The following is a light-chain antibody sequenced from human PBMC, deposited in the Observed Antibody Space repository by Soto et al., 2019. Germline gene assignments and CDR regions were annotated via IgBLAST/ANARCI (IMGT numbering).Light chain of an antibody. CDR1: SSDIGGFYY. CDR3: SSYSSSSTFYV. V-gene: IGLV2-14*01. J-gene: IGLJ1*01. CDR2: QVS. Sequence: QSALTQPASVSGSPGQSITISCTGTSSDIGGFYYVSWNQHHPGKDPKLMIYQVSNRPSGVSNRFSGSKSGNTASLTISGLQAEDEADYFCSSYSSSSTFYVFGAGTKVTVL.